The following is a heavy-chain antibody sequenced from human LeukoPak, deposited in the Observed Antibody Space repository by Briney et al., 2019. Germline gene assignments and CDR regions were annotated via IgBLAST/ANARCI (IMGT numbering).Heavy chain of an antibody. CDR1: GFTFSSYA. V-gene: IGHV3-23*01. J-gene: IGHJ4*02. D-gene: IGHD4-17*01. CDR3: ARGGRTLIDYGDYV. CDR2: ISGSGGST. Sequence: HPGGSLRLSCAASGFTFSSYAMSWVRQAPGKGLEWVSAISGSGGSTYYADSVKGRFTISRDNSKNTLYLQMNSLRAEDTAVYYCARGGRTLIDYGDYVWGQGTLVTGSS.